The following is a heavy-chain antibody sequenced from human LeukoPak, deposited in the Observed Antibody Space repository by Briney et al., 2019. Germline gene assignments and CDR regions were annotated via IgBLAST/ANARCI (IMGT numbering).Heavy chain of an antibody. D-gene: IGHD3-10*01. CDR2: ISSSSSTI. CDR1: GFTFSSYS. V-gene: IGHV3-48*04. CDR3: ARGIRGPAGVWRSYYGMDV. Sequence: GGSLRLSCAASGFTFSSYSINWVRQAPGKGLEWVSYISSSSSTIYYADSVKGRFTISRDNAKNSLYLQMNSLRAEDTAVYYCARGIRGPAGVWRSYYGMDVWGQGTTVTVSS. J-gene: IGHJ6*02.